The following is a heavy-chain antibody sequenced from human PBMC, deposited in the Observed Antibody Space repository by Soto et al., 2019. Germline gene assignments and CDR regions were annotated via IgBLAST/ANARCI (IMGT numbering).Heavy chain of an antibody. Sequence: KTSETLSLTCSVYGGSISSFTYYWGWIRQPPGKGLEWIGTVYYNENTYYNPSLKSRVTITVDTAKNQFSLNLRSVTAADTAMYFCARRERYYGSPGWFDPWGPGTLVTVSS. D-gene: IGHD3-10*01. V-gene: IGHV4-39*01. CDR3: ARRERYYGSPGWFDP. J-gene: IGHJ5*02. CDR1: GGSISSFTYY. CDR2: VYYNENT.